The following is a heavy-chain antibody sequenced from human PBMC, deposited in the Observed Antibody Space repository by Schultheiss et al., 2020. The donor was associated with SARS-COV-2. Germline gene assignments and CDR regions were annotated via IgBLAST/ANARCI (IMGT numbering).Heavy chain of an antibody. J-gene: IGHJ4*02. V-gene: IGHV4-34*01. Sequence: SETLSLTCAVYGGSFSGYYWSWIRQPPGKGLEWIGEINHSGSTNYNPSLKSLVTISVDTSKNQFSLKLSSVTAADTAVYYCARDPSDYYDSSGYYFFLGFDYWGQGTLVTVSS. CDR1: GGSFSGYY. CDR3: ARDPSDYYDSSGYYFFLGFDY. D-gene: IGHD3-22*01. CDR2: INHSGST.